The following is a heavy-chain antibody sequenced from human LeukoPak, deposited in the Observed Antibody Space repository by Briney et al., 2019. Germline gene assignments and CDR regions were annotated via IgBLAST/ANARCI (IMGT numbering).Heavy chain of an antibody. V-gene: IGHV3-23*01. CDR1: GFTFSSYS. CDR2: ISGSGGST. J-gene: IGHJ4*02. Sequence: PGGSLRLSCAASGFTFSSYSMNWVRQAPGKGLEWVSTISGSGGSTYYADSVKGRFTISRDNSKNTLSLQMNSLRAEDTALYYCARDFNVGLWFGELSEGGFDYWGQGTLVTVSS. D-gene: IGHD3-10*01. CDR3: ARDFNVGLWFGELSEGGFDY.